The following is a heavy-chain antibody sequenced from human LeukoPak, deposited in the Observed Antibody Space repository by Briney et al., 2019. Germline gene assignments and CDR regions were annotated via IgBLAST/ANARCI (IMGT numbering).Heavy chain of an antibody. V-gene: IGHV4-39*01. D-gene: IGHD3-10*01. CDR2: IYYSGST. Sequence: PSETLSLTCTVSGGSISSSSYYWGWIRQPPGKGLEWIGSIYYSGSTYCNPSLKSRVTISVDTSKNQFSLKLSSVTAADTAVYYCARQSKGYYGSPYIFDYWGQGTLVTVSS. CDR3: ARQSKGYYGSPYIFDY. CDR1: GGSISSSSYY. J-gene: IGHJ4*02.